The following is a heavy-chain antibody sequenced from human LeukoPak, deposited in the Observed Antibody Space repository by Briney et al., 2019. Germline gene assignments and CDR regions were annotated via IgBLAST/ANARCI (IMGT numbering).Heavy chain of an antibody. V-gene: IGHV3-9*01. CDR3: AKERYYGSGSYYRGLFDY. Sequence: GRSLRLSCAASGFTFDDYAMHWVRQAPGKGLEWVSGISWNSGSIGYADSVKCRFTISRDNAKNSLYLQMNSLRAEDTALYYCAKERYYGSGSYYRGLFDYWGQGTLVTVSS. J-gene: IGHJ4*02. D-gene: IGHD3-10*01. CDR1: GFTFDDYA. CDR2: ISWNSGSI.